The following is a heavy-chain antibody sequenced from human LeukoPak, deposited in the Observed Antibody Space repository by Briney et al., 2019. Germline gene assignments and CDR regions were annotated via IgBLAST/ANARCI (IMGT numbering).Heavy chain of an antibody. CDR3: ARGYYYYGMDV. CDR2: IYYCGST. CDR1: GGSISSGGYY. Sequence: SQTLSLTCTVSGGSISSGGYYWSWIRQPPGKGLEWIGYIYYCGSTNYNPSLKSRVTISVDTSKNQFSLKLSSVTAADTAVYYCARGYYYYGMDVWGQGTTVTVSS. V-gene: IGHV4-61*08. J-gene: IGHJ6*02.